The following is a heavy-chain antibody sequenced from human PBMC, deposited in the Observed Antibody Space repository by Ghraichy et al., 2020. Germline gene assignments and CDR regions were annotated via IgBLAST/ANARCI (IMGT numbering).Heavy chain of an antibody. CDR2: ISSSSSYI. CDR3: ATYTARYDYVWGSYRP. CDR1: GFTFSSYS. V-gene: IGHV3-21*01. Sequence: GGSLRLSCAASGFTFSSYSMNWVRQAPGKGLEWVSSISSSSSYIYYADSVKGRFTISRDNAKNSLYLQMNSLRAEDTAVYYCATYTARYDYVWGSYRPRGQGTLVTVSS. D-gene: IGHD3-16*02. J-gene: IGHJ5*02.